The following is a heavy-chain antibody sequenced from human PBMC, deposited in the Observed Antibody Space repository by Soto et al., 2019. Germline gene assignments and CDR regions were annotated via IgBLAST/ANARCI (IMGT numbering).Heavy chain of an antibody. V-gene: IGHV3-30*18. CDR2: ISNDGDKK. CDR3: AKARVRIVGANSFDH. Sequence: QVQLVEFGGGVVQPRRSLRLSCVASGFSFNSYGMHWVRRTPGKGLEWVALISNDGDKKYYADSVKGRFSISRDNSKNTVYLQMNSLGGEDTAVYFCAKARVRIVGANSFDHWGQGALVTVSS. CDR1: GFSFNSYG. J-gene: IGHJ4*02. D-gene: IGHD1-26*01.